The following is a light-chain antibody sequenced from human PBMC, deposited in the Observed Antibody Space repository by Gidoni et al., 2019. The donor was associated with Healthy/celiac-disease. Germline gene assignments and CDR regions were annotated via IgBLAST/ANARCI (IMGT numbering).Light chain of an antibody. V-gene: IGKV4-1*01. CDR1: QSVLYSSNNKNY. J-gene: IGKJ1*01. CDR2: WAS. Sequence: DIVMTQSPDSLPVSLGERATINCKSSQSVLYSSNNKNYLAWYQQKPGQPPKLLIYWASTRESGVPDRFSGSGSGTDFTRTISSLQAEDVAVYYCQQYYSTPETFGQGTKVEIK. CDR3: QQYYSTPET.